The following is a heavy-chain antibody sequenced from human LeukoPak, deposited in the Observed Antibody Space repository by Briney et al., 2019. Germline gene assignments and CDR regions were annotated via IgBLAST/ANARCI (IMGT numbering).Heavy chain of an antibody. CDR1: GFTFSSYW. CDR2: INTDGSST. V-gene: IGHV3-74*01. D-gene: IGHD3-9*01. Sequence: GGSLRLSCAASGFTFSSYWMHWVRQAPGKGLVWVSRINTDGSSTSYADSVKGRFTISRDNSKNTLYLQMNSLRVEDTAVYYCARAWGITIFLDYWGQGTLVTVSS. CDR3: ARAWGITIFLDY. J-gene: IGHJ4*02.